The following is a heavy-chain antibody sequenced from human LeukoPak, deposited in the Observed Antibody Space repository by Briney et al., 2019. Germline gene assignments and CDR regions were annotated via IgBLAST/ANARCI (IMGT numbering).Heavy chain of an antibody. CDR2: TSNDGTIK. J-gene: IGHJ4*02. D-gene: IGHD6-19*01. V-gene: IGHV3-30-3*01. Sequence: PGRSLRLSCEASGLTFSSHDIHWVRQAPGKRLGWVAVTSNDGTIKYYADSVEGRFTISRDNSKNTLYLQMNSLRPEDTAVYYCARDPVADKPDYFDDWGQGTLVTVSS. CDR3: ARDPVADKPDYFDD. CDR1: GLTFSSHD.